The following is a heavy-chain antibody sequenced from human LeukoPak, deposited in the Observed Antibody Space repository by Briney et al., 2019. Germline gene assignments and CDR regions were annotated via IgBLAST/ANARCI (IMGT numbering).Heavy chain of an antibody. CDR3: ARDLEIDIVVVVAATLYAFDI. V-gene: IGHV1-2*02. Sequence: ASVKVSXKASGYTFTGYYMHWVRQAPGQGLEWMGWINPNSGGTNYAQKFQGRVTMTRDTSISTAYMELSRLRSDDTAVYYCARDLEIDIVVVVAATLYAFDIWGRGTMVTVSS. J-gene: IGHJ3*02. D-gene: IGHD2-15*01. CDR2: INPNSGGT. CDR1: GYTFTGYY.